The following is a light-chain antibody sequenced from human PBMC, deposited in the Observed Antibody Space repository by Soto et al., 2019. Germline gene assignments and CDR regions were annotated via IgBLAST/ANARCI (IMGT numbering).Light chain of an antibody. CDR1: RSVTIN. J-gene: IGKJ1*01. Sequence: EILMTQSPATLSVSPGERATLSCRASRSVTINLAWYQQKPGQAPRLLIYGASTRATGIPARFSGSGSGTEFTLTISSLQTEDFAVYYCQQYDNWPPWTFGQGTKVDIK. CDR2: GAS. V-gene: IGKV3-15*01. CDR3: QQYDNWPPWT.